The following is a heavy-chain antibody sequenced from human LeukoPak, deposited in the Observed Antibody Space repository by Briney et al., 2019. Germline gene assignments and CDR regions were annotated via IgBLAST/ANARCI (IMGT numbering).Heavy chain of an antibody. V-gene: IGHV4-59*01. Sequence: SETLSLTCTVYGGSISSYYWSWIRQPPGKGLEWIGYIYYSGSTNYNPSLKSRVTISVDTSKNQFSLKLSSVTAADTAVYYCARGPQYSSSWYDYWGQGTLVTVSS. CDR2: IYYSGST. J-gene: IGHJ4*02. CDR1: GGSISSYY. D-gene: IGHD6-13*01. CDR3: ARGPQYSSSWYDY.